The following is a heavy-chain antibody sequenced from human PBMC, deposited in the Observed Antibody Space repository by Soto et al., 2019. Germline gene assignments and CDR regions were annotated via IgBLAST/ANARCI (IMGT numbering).Heavy chain of an antibody. CDR3: AHRLTWDAFDI. CDR2: IYWDDEK. CDR1: GFSLSDTGVG. Sequence: QITLKESGPTLGKRTQTLTLTCTFSGFSLSDTGVGVGWIRQPPGKALEWLALIYWDDEKIYSPSLKTRLTITKDTSKNQVLLTMTNMDPVDTATYYCAHRLTWDAFDIWGQGTMVTVSS. D-gene: IGHD1-26*01. J-gene: IGHJ3*02. V-gene: IGHV2-5*02.